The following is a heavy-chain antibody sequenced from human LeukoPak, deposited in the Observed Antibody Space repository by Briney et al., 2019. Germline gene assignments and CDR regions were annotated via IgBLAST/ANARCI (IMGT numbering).Heavy chain of an antibody. V-gene: IGHV4-39*07. J-gene: IGHJ2*01. D-gene: IGHD3-10*01. CDR1: GGSISSSSYY. Sequence: PSETLSLTCTVSGGSISSSSYYWGWIRQPPGKGLEWIGSIYYSGSTYYNPSLKSRVTISVDTSKNQFSLKLSSVTAADTAVYYCARAGRGGWEDKGSYWYFDLWGRGTLVTVSS. CDR2: IYYSGST. CDR3: ARAGRGGWEDKGSYWYFDL.